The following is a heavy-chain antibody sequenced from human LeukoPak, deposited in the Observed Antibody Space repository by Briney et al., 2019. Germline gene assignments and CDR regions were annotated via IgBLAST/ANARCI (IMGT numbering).Heavy chain of an antibody. CDR2: ISGSGGST. CDR1: GFTFSSYA. D-gene: IGHD6-19*01. Sequence: GGSLRLSCAASGFTFSSYAMSWVSQAPGKGLEWVSAISGSGGSTYYADSVKGRFTISRDNSKNTLFLQMNSLRAEDTAVYYCAKDSLVGGWLVGYSFDSWGQGTLVTVSS. J-gene: IGHJ4*02. V-gene: IGHV3-23*01. CDR3: AKDSLVGGWLVGYSFDS.